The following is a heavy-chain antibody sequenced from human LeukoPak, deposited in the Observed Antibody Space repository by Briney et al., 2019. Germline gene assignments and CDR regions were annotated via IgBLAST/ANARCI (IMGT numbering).Heavy chain of an antibody. D-gene: IGHD5-24*01. Sequence: GGSLTLSCAASGFTFSSYSMNWVRQAPGKGLEWVSSISSSSSYIYYAASVKGRLTISRDNAKNSLYLQMNSLRAEDTAVYYCAREALTVEMATPPSYYFDYWCQGTLVTVSS. CDR2: ISSSSSYI. CDR1: GFTFSSYS. V-gene: IGHV3-21*01. CDR3: AREALTVEMATPPSYYFDY. J-gene: IGHJ4*02.